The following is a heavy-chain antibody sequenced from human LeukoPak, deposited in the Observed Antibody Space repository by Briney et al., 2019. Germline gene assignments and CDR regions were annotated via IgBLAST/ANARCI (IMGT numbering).Heavy chain of an antibody. D-gene: IGHD3-10*01. CDR3: ARDDGSGSYLIDY. CDR2: ISYDGSNK. Sequence: PGGSLRLSCAASGFTFSSYAMHWVRQAPGKGLEWVAVISYDGSNKYYADSVKSRFTISRDNSKNTLYLQMNSLRAEDTAVYYCARDDGSGSYLIDYWGQGTLVTVSS. CDR1: GFTFSSYA. J-gene: IGHJ4*02. V-gene: IGHV3-30-3*01.